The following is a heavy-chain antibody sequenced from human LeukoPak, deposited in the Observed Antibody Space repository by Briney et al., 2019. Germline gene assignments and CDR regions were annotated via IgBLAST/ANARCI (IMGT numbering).Heavy chain of an antibody. CDR1: GFTFSSYW. Sequence: GGSLRLSCAASGFTFSSYWMSWVRRAPGKGLEWVANIKHDGTDKYYVDSVKGRFTISRDNAKNSLFLQMNSLRAEDTAVYYCTRVPAIRYFDWLSSYYYYYMDVWGKGTTVTISS. CDR3: TRVPAIRYFDWLSSYYYYYMDV. CDR2: IKHDGTDK. D-gene: IGHD3-9*01. V-gene: IGHV3-7*01. J-gene: IGHJ6*03.